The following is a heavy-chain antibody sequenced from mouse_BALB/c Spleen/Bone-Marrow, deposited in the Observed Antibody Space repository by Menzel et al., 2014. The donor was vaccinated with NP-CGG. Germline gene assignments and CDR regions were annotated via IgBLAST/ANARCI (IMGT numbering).Heavy chain of an antibody. CDR2: IDPANGNT. Sequence: DVKLQESGAELVKPGASVKLSCTASGFNIKDTYMHWVKQRPEQGLEWIGRIDPANGNTKYDPKFQGKATITADTSSNTAYLQLSSLTSEDTAVYYCAGDGAYWGQGTRVTVSA. D-gene: IGHD3-3*01. V-gene: IGHV14-3*02. J-gene: IGHJ3*01. CDR3: AGDGAY. CDR1: GFNIKDTY.